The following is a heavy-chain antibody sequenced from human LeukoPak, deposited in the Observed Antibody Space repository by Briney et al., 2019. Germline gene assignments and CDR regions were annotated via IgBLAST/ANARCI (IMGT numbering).Heavy chain of an antibody. Sequence: ASVKVSCKASGYTFTGYYMNWVRQAPGQGLEGMGWMNPNSGGTNYAQKFQGRVTMTRDTSISTAYMELSRLKSDDTAVFYCAISSGHDSSSDYWGQGTLVTVSS. CDR1: GYTFTGYY. V-gene: IGHV1-2*02. D-gene: IGHD3-22*01. CDR2: MNPNSGGT. J-gene: IGHJ4*02. CDR3: AISSGHDSSSDY.